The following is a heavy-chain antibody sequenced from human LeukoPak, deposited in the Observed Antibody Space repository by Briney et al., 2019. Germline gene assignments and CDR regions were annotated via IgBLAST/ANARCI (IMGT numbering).Heavy chain of an antibody. D-gene: IGHD1-1*01. Sequence: ASVKVSCKASRYTFTANYMHWVRQAPGQGLEWMGWINPKSGDTNYAQKFQGRVTLTRDTSITTAYMELGRLTFDDTAVYYCARDRGYNWNVIDYWGQGTLVTVSS. CDR3: ARDRGYNWNVIDY. J-gene: IGHJ4*02. V-gene: IGHV1-2*02. CDR2: INPKSGDT. CDR1: RYTFTANY.